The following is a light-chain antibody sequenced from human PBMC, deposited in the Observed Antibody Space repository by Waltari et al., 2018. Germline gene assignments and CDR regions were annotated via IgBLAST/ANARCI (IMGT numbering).Light chain of an antibody. CDR2: GAS. J-gene: IGKJ3*01. V-gene: IGKV3-15*01. CDR3: LQYNNWPPRFT. Sequence: ETVMTQSPATLSVSPGERATLSCRASQSVSSNLAWYQQKPGQAPRLLIYGASTRATGIPARFSGSGSGTEFTLTISSLQSEDFAVYYCLQYNNWPPRFTFGPGTKVDIK. CDR1: QSVSSN.